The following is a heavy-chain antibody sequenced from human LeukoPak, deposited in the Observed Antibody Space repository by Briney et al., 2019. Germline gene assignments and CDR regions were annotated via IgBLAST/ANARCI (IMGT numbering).Heavy chain of an antibody. CDR1: GDSISSGSYY. D-gene: IGHD5-18*01. CDR2: IYASGST. J-gene: IGHJ4*02. CDR3: ACGYSYGYLIDY. Sequence: PSQTLSLTCTVSGDSISSGSYYWSWIRQPAGKGLEWIGRIYASGSTNYNPSLKSRVTISVDTSKNQFSLKLSSVTAADTAVYYCACGYSYGYLIDYWGQGTLVTVSS. V-gene: IGHV4-61*02.